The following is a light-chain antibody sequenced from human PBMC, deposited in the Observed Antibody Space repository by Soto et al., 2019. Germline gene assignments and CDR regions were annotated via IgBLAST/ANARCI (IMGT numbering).Light chain of an antibody. Sequence: QSALTQPPSASGSPGQSVTISCTGTSSDVGAYNYVSWYQQHPGKAPKLMIYEVSYRPSGVPDRFSGSKSGNTPSLTVSGIQAEDESDYYCSSYAVSSTVFGIGTKVTVL. CDR2: EVS. V-gene: IGLV2-8*01. CDR1: SSDVGAYNY. J-gene: IGLJ1*01. CDR3: SSYAVSSTV.